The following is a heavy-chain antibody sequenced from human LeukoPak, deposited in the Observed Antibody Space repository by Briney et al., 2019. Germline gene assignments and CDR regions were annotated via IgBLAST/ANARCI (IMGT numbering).Heavy chain of an antibody. V-gene: IGHV4-31*03. CDR3: ATGAGYSASFEI. CDR2: MSYSGST. D-gene: IGHD6-13*01. Sequence: PSQTLSLTCTVSGGSISSGGYYWSWIRQHPGKGLEWIAYMSYSGSTYYNPSLKSRVTISIDTSKNQFSLKLSSVTAADTAVYYCATGAGYSASFEIWGQGTMVTVSS. J-gene: IGHJ3*02. CDR1: GGSISSGGYY.